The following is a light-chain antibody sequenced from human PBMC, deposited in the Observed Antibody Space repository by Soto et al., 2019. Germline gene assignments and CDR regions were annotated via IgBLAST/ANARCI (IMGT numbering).Light chain of an antibody. V-gene: IGKV1-5*01. CDR2: DAS. CDR3: QQTYRIPYT. J-gene: IGKJ2*01. Sequence: DILMTQSPSTLSASVGDRVTITCRASQSLSRWLAWYQQKPGKAPKLLIYDASTLQSGVPSRFSGRGSGTDFTLTISSLQPEDFASYYCQQTYRIPYTFGQGTKVDIK. CDR1: QSLSRW.